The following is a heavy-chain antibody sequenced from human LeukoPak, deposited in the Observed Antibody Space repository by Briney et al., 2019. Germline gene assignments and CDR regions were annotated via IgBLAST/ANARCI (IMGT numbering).Heavy chain of an antibody. J-gene: IGHJ5*02. CDR3: GRRGAGLNWFDP. CDR2: INYSDKT. CDR1: GGSISSTSYY. Sequence: PSETLSLTCTVSGGSISSTSYYWGWMRQPPGQGLEGIGSINYSDKTFYNPAVTSRVTIFVDTCKNQFSLNLTYVTAADTAVYFCGRRGAGLNWFDPWGQGTLVTVSS. D-gene: IGHD3/OR15-3a*01. V-gene: IGHV4-39*01.